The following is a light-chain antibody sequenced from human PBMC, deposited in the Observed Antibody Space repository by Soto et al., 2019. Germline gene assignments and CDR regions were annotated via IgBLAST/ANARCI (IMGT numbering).Light chain of an antibody. J-gene: IGKJ5*01. CDR1: HNINNY. Sequence: DIQMTQAPFSLSSSVVYRVTITCQASHNINNYLNWYQQKPGRAPKLLIYDASNLEAGVPSRFRGSGSGTDFTFTISRLQPEDIATYYRQQYDNLPTFGQGTRLEIK. CDR3: QQYDNLPT. CDR2: DAS. V-gene: IGKV1-33*01.